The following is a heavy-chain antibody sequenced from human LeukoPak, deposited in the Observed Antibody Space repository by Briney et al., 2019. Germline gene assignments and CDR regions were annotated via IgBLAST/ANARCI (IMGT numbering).Heavy chain of an antibody. Sequence: GASVKVSCKASGGTFSSYAISWVRQAPGQGLEWMGWISAYNGNTNYAQKLQGRVTMTTDTSTSTAYMELRSLRSDDTAVYYCAREIKPIFDPLIRYYYMDVWGKGTTVTVSS. V-gene: IGHV1-18*01. CDR1: GGTFSSYA. CDR3: AREIKPIFDPLIRYYYMDV. D-gene: IGHD3-3*01. CDR2: ISAYNGNT. J-gene: IGHJ6*03.